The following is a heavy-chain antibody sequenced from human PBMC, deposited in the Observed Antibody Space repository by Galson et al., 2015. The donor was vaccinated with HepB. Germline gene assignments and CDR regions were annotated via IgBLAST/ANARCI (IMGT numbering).Heavy chain of an antibody. CDR1: GFIFSNYV. V-gene: IGHV3-30*04. D-gene: IGHD2-2*01. CDR2: ISYDGSK. CDR3: ARDQAAEYYAYAFDI. Sequence: SLRLSCAASGFIFSNYVMYWVRQAPGKGLEWVAVISYDGSKYYADSAKGRFTVSRDNSKNTVFLQMNSLRAEDTAVYYCARDQAAEYYAYAFDIWGQGTMV. J-gene: IGHJ3*02.